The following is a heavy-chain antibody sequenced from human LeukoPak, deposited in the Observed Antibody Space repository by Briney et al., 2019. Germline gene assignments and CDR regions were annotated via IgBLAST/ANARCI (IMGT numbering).Heavy chain of an antibody. V-gene: IGHV3-21*01. Sequence: PGGSLRLSCAASGFTFSTYSMNWVRQAPGRGLEWVSSISNSGTYIYYADPMRGRFTISRDNSKNSLYLQMNSLRAEDTAVYYCASSFPRRDDYISNYFDYWGQGTLVTVSS. CDR2: ISNSGTYI. CDR1: GFTFSTYS. J-gene: IGHJ4*02. CDR3: ASSFPRRDDYISNYFDY. D-gene: IGHD5-24*01.